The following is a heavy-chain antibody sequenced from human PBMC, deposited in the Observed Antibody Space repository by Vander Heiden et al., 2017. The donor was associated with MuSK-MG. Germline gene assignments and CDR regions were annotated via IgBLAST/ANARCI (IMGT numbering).Heavy chain of an antibody. J-gene: IGHJ2*01. CDR1: YW. CDR3: ARRVAEGYFDL. CDR2: IYSGDSDT. Sequence: YWIGWVRQMPGKGLEWMGIIYSGDSDTRYSPSFQGQVTISADKSISTAYLQWSSLKASDTAIYYGARRVAEGYFDLWCRGTLVTVSS. V-gene: IGHV5-51*01.